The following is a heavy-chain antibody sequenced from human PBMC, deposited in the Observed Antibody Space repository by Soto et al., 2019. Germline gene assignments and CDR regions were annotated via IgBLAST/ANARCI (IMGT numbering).Heavy chain of an antibody. CDR3: ARVIYSGYDENGRTGYYFDY. CDR2: INHSGST. D-gene: IGHD5-12*01. J-gene: IGHJ4*02. V-gene: IGHV4-34*01. CDR1: GGSFSGYY. Sequence: QVQLQQWGAGLLKPSETLSLTCAVYGGSFSGYYWSWIRQPPGKGLEWIGEINHSGSTNYNPSLKSRVTISVDTSKNQFSLKLSSVTAADTAVYYCARVIYSGYDENGRTGYYFDYWGQGTLVTVSS.